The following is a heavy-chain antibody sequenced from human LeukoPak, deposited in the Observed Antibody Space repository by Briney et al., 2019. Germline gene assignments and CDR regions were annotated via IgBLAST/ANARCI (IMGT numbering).Heavy chain of an antibody. CDR1: GFTFSNYA. J-gene: IGHJ4*02. CDR3: AKDYYGSGR. CDR2: ISGSGGST. D-gene: IGHD3-10*01. V-gene: IGHV3-23*01. Sequence: GGSLSLSCAASGFTFSNYAMTWVRQAPGKRLAWVSAISGSGGSTYYADSVKGWFTISRDNAKNTLYLQMNSLRAEYSSVYYFAKDYYGSGRWGQGALVTVSS.